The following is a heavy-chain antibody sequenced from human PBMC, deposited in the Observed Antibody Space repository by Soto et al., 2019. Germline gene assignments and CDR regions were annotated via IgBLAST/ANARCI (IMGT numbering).Heavy chain of an antibody. J-gene: IGHJ6*02. Sequence: QVQVVQSGVEVRRPGSSVKVSCKASGDTFKNCVISWVRQAPGQGLEWMGGIIPLFGTTDFAQRFQGRLTITPDESTTTADMELSRLRSEDTAIYYCAAELGFGKLSVVWGQGTTVIVSS. CDR1: GDTFKNCV. V-gene: IGHV1-69*01. CDR2: IIPLFGTT. D-gene: IGHD3-10*01. CDR3: AAELGFGKLSVV.